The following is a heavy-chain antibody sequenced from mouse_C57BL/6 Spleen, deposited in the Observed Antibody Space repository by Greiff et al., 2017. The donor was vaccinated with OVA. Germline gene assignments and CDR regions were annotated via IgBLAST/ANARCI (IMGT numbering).Heavy chain of an antibody. Sequence: QVQLQQPGTELVKPGASVKLSCKASGYTFTSYWMHWVKQRPGQGLEWIGNINPSNGGTNYNEKFKSKATLTVDKASSTAYMQLSSLTSEDSAVYFCARWGTSGGYWYFDVWGTGTTVTVSS. CDR2: INPSNGGT. CDR1: GYTFTSYW. D-gene: IGHD3-1*01. J-gene: IGHJ1*03. V-gene: IGHV1-53*01. CDR3: ARWGTSGGYWYFDV.